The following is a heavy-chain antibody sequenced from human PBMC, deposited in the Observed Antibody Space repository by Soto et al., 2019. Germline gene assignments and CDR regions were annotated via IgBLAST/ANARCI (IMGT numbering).Heavy chain of an antibody. Sequence: NPSETLSLTCAVYGGSFSGYYWSWIRQPPGKGLEWIGEINHSGSTNYNPSLKSRVTISVDTSKNQFTLKLSSVTAADTAVYYCARVRKSYYDFWSGRGAFDIWGQGTMVTVSS. V-gene: IGHV4-34*01. J-gene: IGHJ3*02. D-gene: IGHD3-3*01. CDR2: INHSGST. CDR1: GGSFSGYY. CDR3: ARVRKSYYDFWSGRGAFDI.